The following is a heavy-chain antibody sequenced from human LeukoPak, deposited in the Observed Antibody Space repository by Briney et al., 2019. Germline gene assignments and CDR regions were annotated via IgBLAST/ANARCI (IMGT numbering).Heavy chain of an antibody. Sequence: ASVKVSCKASGYTFTGYYIHWVRQAPGQGLEWMGWINPNTGGTSYAQKFQGRVTMTTDTSISTVYMELTRLTSDDTATYYCARRGSYYDYWGQGTLVTVSS. CDR3: ARRGSYYDY. J-gene: IGHJ4*02. D-gene: IGHD3-10*01. CDR1: GYTFTGYY. V-gene: IGHV1-2*02. CDR2: INPNTGGT.